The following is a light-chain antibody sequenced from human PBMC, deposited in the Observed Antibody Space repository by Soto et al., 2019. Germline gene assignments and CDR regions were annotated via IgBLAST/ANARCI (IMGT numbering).Light chain of an antibody. CDR1: SSDVGGYNY. CDR3: CSYAGSYSYV. Sequence: QSALTQPRSVSGSPGQSVAISCTGTSSDVGGYNYVSWYQQHPGKAPKLIIYDVTKRPSGVPDRFSGSSSGNTASLTISGLQAEDEADYFCCSYAGSYSYVFGTGPKVTVL. V-gene: IGLV2-11*01. J-gene: IGLJ1*01. CDR2: DVT.